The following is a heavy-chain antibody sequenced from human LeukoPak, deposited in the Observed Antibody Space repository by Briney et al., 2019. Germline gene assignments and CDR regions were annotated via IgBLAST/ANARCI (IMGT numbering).Heavy chain of an antibody. V-gene: IGHV3-21*06. CDR3: ARDHVVAAGRSWYYYMDV. CDR2: ISSSSSYI. D-gene: IGHD6-13*01. J-gene: IGHJ6*03. CDR1: GFSFSSNS. Sequence: GGSLRLSCAASGFSFSSNSMNWVRQAPGKGLEWVSSISSSSSYIYYADSVKGRFTISRDNAKNSLSLQMNSLRAEDTAVYYCARDHVVAAGRSWYYYMDVWGKGTTVTVSS.